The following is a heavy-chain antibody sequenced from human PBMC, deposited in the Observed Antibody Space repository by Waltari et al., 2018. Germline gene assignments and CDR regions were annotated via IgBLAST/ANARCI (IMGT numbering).Heavy chain of an antibody. D-gene: IGHD5-12*01. CDR1: GGSISSGSYY. CDR3: AGTNGGYVHFDY. J-gene: IGHJ4*02. Sequence: QVQLQESGPGLVKPSQTLSLTCPFSGGSISSGSYYWRWIRLPVGTGLEWIGRIDTSGNTIHYASRKMRVTISVDTSKNQCSRKLGCVTAADTAVYYCAGTNGGYVHFDYWGQGTLVTVSS. V-gene: IGHV4-61*02. CDR2: IDTSGNT.